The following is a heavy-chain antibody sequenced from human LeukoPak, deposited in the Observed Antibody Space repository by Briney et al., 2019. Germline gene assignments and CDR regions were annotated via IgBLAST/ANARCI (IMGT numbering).Heavy chain of an antibody. CDR1: GGSISSSSYY. V-gene: IGHV4-39*07. J-gene: IGHJ4*02. Sequence: PSETLSLTCTVSGGSISSSSYYWGWIRQPPGKGLEWIGSIYYSGSTYYNPSLKSRVTISVDTSKNQFSLKLSSVTAVDTALYYCARDGYYYDSSGMYYFDYWGQGTLVTVSS. CDR3: ARDGYYYDSSGMYYFDY. CDR2: IYYSGST. D-gene: IGHD3-22*01.